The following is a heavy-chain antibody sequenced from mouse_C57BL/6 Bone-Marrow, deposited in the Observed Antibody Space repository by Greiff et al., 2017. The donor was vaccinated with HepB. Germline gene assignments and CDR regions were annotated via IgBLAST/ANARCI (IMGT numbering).Heavy chain of an antibody. D-gene: IGHD1-1*02. CDR2: ITHSGET. CDR1: GFPITSGYY. Sequence: QVQLKESGPGLVKPSQSLFLTCSITGFPITSGYYWIWIRQSPGKPLEWMGYITHSGETFYNPSLQSPISITRETSKNQFFLQLNSVTTEDTAMYYCAGDRGGSPHFDVWGTGTTVTVSS. V-gene: IGHV12-3*01. J-gene: IGHJ1*03. CDR3: AGDRGGSPHFDV.